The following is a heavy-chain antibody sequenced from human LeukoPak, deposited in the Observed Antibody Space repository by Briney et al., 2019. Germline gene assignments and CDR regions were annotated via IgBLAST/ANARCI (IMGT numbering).Heavy chain of an antibody. J-gene: IGHJ4*02. D-gene: IGHD5-18*01. Sequence: GRSLRLSCAASGVTLSSYSIHWVRQAPGMGLNWVAVTSSDGSNQYYADSVKGRFIISRGNSKNTLYLQMNTLRPEDTAVYYCARAMDPAMGPYFYCWGQGTLVTVSS. V-gene: IGHV3-30*01. CDR1: GVTLSSYS. CDR2: TSSDGSNQ. CDR3: ARAMDPAMGPYFYC.